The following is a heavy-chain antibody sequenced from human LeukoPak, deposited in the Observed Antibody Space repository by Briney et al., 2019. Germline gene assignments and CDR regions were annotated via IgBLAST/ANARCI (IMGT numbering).Heavy chain of an antibody. V-gene: IGHV4-59*01. D-gene: IGHD3-10*01. Sequence: SETLSLTCTVSGGSISSYYWSWIRQPPGKGLEWIGYIYYSGSTNYNPSLKSRVTISVDTSKNQFSLKLSSVTAADTAVYYCASSSYYYGSGSTYYYYGMDVWGRGTRSPSPQ. CDR3: ASSSYYYGSGSTYYYYGMDV. CDR1: GGSISSYY. CDR2: IYYSGST. J-gene: IGHJ6*04.